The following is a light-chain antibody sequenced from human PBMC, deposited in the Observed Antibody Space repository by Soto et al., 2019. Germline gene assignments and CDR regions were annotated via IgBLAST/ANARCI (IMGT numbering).Light chain of an antibody. CDR2: AAS. V-gene: IGKV1-9*01. Sequence: IQLTQSPSSLSASVGDRVTITCRASQGINSYLAWYQQKPGKAPKLLIYAASTLQSGVPSRFSGSGSGTGFTLTISSLQPEDFATYYCQQLNSYPWTFGQGTKVEIK. CDR1: QGINSY. J-gene: IGKJ1*01. CDR3: QQLNSYPWT.